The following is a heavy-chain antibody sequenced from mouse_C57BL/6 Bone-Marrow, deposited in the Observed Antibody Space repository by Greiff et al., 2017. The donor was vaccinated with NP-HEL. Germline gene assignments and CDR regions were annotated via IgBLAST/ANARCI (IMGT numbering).Heavy chain of an antibody. CDR3: ARSWLLRYFDY. Sequence: VQLQQPGAELVRPGTSVKLSCKASGYTFTSYWMHWVKQRPGQGLEWIGVIDPSDSYTNYNQKFKGKATLTVDTSSSTAYMQLSSLTSEDSAVYYCARSWLLRYFDYWGQGTTLTVSS. V-gene: IGHV1-59*01. CDR2: IDPSDSYT. CDR1: GYTFTSYW. J-gene: IGHJ2*01. D-gene: IGHD2-3*01.